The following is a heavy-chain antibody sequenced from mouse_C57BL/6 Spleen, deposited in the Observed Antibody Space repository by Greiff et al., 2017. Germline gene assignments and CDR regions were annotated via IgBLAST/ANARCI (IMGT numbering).Heavy chain of an antibody. V-gene: IGHV3-6*01. Sequence: DVKLQESGPGLVKPSQSLSLTCSVTGYSITSGYYWNWIRQFPGNKLEWMGYIIYDGSNNYNPSLKNRISITRDTSKNQFFLKLNSVTTEDTATYYCARLIYDGYRGYAMDYWGQGTSVTVSS. CDR1: GYSITSGYY. CDR3: ARLIYDGYRGYAMDY. J-gene: IGHJ4*01. CDR2: IIYDGSN. D-gene: IGHD2-3*01.